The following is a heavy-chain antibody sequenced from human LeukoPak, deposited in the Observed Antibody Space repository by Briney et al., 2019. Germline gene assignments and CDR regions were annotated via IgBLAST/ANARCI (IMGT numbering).Heavy chain of an antibody. V-gene: IGHV3-23*01. D-gene: IGHD5-12*01. CDR2: ISGSGGST. Sequence: GGSLRLSCAASGFTFSSYAMSWVRQAPGKGLEWVSAISGSGGSTYYADSVKGRFTISRDNSKNTLYLQMNSLRAEDTAAYYCAKTALSGYDQYYFDYWGQGTLVTVSS. CDR3: AKTALSGYDQYYFDY. CDR1: GFTFSSYA. J-gene: IGHJ4*02.